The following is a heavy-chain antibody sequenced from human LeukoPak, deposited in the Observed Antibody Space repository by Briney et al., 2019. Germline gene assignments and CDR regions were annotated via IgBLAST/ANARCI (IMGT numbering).Heavy chain of an antibody. CDR1: GFTFRSYT. V-gene: IGHV3-21*01. CDR3: AKVPSGMGSGHYSDY. D-gene: IGHD3-22*01. Sequence: KPGGSLRLSCAASGFTFRSYTMNWVRQAPGKGLDWFSSISSTSTYIYYADSVKGRFTISRDNAKNSLYLQMNSLRAEDTAVYYCAKVPSGMGSGHYSDYWGQGTLVTVSS. J-gene: IGHJ4*02. CDR2: ISSTSTYI.